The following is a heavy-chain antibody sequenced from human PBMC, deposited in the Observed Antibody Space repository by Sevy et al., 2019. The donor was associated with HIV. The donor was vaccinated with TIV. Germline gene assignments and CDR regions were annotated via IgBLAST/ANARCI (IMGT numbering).Heavy chain of an antibody. V-gene: IGHV3-23*01. CDR3: AKDQGGAAAYAFDI. Sequence: GGSLRLSCAASGFTFRNYVMNWVRQPPGKGLEWVSAISGSGGSTYYADSVKGRFTISRDNSKNTLYLQMNSLRAEDTAVHYCAKDQGGAAAYAFDIWGQGTMVTVSS. CDR1: GFTFRNYV. J-gene: IGHJ3*02. D-gene: IGHD6-25*01. CDR2: ISGSGGST.